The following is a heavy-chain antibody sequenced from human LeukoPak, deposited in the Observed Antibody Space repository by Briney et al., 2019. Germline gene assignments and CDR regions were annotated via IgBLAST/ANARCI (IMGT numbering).Heavy chain of an antibody. J-gene: IGHJ6*02. CDR2: IYTSGST. V-gene: IGHV4-4*07. CDR3: ARGGNYDFAFYYYYGMDV. D-gene: IGHD3-3*01. CDR1: GGSISSYY. Sequence: SETLSLTCTVSGGSISSYYWSWIRQPAGKGLEWIGRIYTSGSTNYNPSLKSRVTMSVDTSKNQFSLKLSSVTAADTAVYYCARGGNYDFAFYYYYGMDVWGQGTTVTVSS.